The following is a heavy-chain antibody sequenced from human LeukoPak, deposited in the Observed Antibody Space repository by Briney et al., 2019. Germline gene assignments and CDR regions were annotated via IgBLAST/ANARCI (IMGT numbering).Heavy chain of an antibody. J-gene: IGHJ4*02. CDR1: GFTFDDYA. V-gene: IGHV3-43D*03. Sequence: GGSLRLSCAASGFTFDDYAMHWVRQAPGKGLELVSLISWDGGSTYYADSVKGRFTISRDNSKNSLYLQMNSLRAEDTAMYYCVKPYYYSSGSFNWGQGTLVTVSS. CDR3: VKPYYYSSGSFN. CDR2: ISWDGGST. D-gene: IGHD3-10*01.